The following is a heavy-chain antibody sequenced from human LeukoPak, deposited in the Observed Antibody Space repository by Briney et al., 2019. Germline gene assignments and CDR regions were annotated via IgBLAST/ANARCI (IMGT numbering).Heavy chain of an antibody. V-gene: IGHV3-23*01. J-gene: IGHJ4*02. CDR3: ARSAVGTSCCTAVDY. Sequence: GGSLRLSCTASGFTFSTYAMTWVRQAPGKGLEGVSGISTSGDRTYYADSVKGRFTISRDNSKNMLYLQMNSLRAEDTAEYYCARSAVGTSCCTAVDYWGQGTLVTVSS. CDR1: GFTFSTYA. D-gene: IGHD1-26*01. CDR2: ISTSGDRT.